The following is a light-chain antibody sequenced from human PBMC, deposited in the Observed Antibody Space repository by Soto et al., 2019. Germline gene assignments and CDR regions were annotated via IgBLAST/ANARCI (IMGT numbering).Light chain of an antibody. V-gene: IGKV1-5*02. CDR3: QQYNTYPWT. J-gene: IGKJ1*01. Sequence: DIQMTQSPSTLSASVGDRVTIICRASQSISSWLAWYQQKPGKAPKLLIYDASNLESGVPSRFSGSGSGTEFTLSISSLQPDDFSTYYCQQYNTYPWTFGQRTKVEIK. CDR1: QSISSW. CDR2: DAS.